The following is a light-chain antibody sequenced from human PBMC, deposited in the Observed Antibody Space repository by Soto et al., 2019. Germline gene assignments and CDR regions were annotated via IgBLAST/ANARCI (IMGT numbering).Light chain of an antibody. J-gene: IGLJ1*01. V-gene: IGLV2-14*01. CDR1: SSDVGGYKF. CDR2: EVS. CDR3: SSYRTSSPYV. Sequence: QSVLTQPASVSGSPGQSITISCTGTSSDVGGYKFVSWYQHHPGKAPKLMIYEVSNRPSGVSNRFSGSKPGNTASLTISGLQAEDEADYYCSSYRTSSPYVFGTGTKVTVL.